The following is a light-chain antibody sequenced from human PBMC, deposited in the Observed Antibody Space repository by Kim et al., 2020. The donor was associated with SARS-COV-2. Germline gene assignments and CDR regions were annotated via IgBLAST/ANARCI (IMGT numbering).Light chain of an antibody. J-gene: IGKJ1*01. CDR1: QSISSW. CDR2: KAS. Sequence: ASVGDRVTITGRASQSISSWLAWYQQKPGKAPKLLIYKASSLESGVPSRFSGSGSGTEFTLTISSLQPDDFATYYCQQYNSDPWTFGQGTKVDIK. CDR3: QQYNSDPWT. V-gene: IGKV1-5*03.